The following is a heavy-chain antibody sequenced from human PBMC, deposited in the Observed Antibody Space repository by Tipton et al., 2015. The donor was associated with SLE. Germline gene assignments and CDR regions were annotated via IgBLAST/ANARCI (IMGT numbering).Heavy chain of an antibody. V-gene: IGHV4-4*08. CDR2: IYTSGST. Sequence: TLSLTCTVSGGSISSYYWSWIRQPPGKGLEWIGYIYTSGSTNYNPALKSRVTISVDTSKNHFSLKLRSVTAADTAVYYCARALVGWFDPWGQGTLVTVSS. D-gene: IGHD2-21*01. CDR3: ARALVGWFDP. J-gene: IGHJ5*02. CDR1: GGSISSYY.